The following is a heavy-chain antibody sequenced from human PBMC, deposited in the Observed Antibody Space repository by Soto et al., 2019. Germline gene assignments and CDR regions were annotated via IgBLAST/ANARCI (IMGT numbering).Heavy chain of an antibody. CDR2: ISAYNGNT. CDR1: GYTFTSYG. CDR3: ARDSVKPHYYDSSGYYLDAFDI. D-gene: IGHD3-22*01. Sequence: QVQLVQSGAEVKKPGASVKVSCKASGYTFTSYGISWVRQAPGQGLEWMGWISAYNGNTNYAQKLQGRVTMTTDTSTSTAYMELRSLRSDDTAVYYCARDSVKPHYYDSSGYYLDAFDIWGQGTMVTVSS. V-gene: IGHV1-18*01. J-gene: IGHJ3*02.